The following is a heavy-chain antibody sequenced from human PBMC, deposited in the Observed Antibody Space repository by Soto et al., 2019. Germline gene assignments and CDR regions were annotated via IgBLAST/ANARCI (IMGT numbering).Heavy chain of an antibody. Sequence: SETLSLTCTVSGGSVSSENYYWNWIRQPPGKRLEWIGYMHYSGSTNYNPSLKSRVTISLDTSKNQFSLILSSVTAADTAVYYCASWYSSTWSNFDYWGQGILVTVSS. CDR2: MHYSGST. V-gene: IGHV4-61*01. CDR1: GGSVSSENYY. J-gene: IGHJ4*02. D-gene: IGHD6-13*01. CDR3: ASWYSSTWSNFDY.